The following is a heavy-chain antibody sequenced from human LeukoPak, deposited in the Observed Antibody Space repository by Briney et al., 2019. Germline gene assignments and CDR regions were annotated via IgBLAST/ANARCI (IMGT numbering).Heavy chain of an antibody. CDR3: AKEAGSSSWYGGHFDY. CDR1: GFTFVTYG. Sequence: QPGGSLRLSCAASGFTFVTYGMHWVRQAPGKGLEWVAFIRFDGSYKEYADSVKGRFTISRDNSKNTLYLQMNSLRAEDTAVYYCAKEAGSSSWYGGHFDYWGQGTLVTVSS. V-gene: IGHV3-30*02. D-gene: IGHD6-13*01. CDR2: IRFDGSYK. J-gene: IGHJ4*02.